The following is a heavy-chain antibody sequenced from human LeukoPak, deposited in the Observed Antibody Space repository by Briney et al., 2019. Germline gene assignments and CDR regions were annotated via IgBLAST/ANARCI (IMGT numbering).Heavy chain of an antibody. D-gene: IGHD3-10*01. CDR2: ISGSGGST. CDR3: AKTDYYGSGSDGY. V-gene: IGHV3-23*01. Sequence: PGGSLRLSCAAAGLTFSSYAMHWVRQAPGKGLEWVSAISGSGGSTYYADSVKGRFTISRDNSKNTLYLQMNSLRAEDTAVYYCAKTDYYGSGSDGYWGQGTLVTVSS. CDR1: GLTFSSYA. J-gene: IGHJ4*02.